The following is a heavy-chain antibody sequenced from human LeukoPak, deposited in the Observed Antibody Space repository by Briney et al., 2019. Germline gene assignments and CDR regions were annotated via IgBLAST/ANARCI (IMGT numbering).Heavy chain of an antibody. V-gene: IGHV1-46*01. J-gene: IGHJ4*02. CDR2: INPSGGST. D-gene: IGHD5-12*01. CDR3: GRRAPTTRIGAGRFDY. Sequence: GASVKVSCKAFGYSLTNYYVHWVRQAPGQGLEWMGEINPSGGSTSYAQKFQGRITVTRDTYTNTVYMDLSSLRSEDTATYYCGRRAPTTRIGAGRFDYWGQGSLLTVAS. CDR1: GYSLTNYY.